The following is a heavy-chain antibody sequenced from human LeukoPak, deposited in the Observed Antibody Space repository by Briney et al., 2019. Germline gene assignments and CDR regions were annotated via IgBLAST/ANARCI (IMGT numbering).Heavy chain of an antibody. V-gene: IGHV4-31*03. J-gene: IGHJ4*02. CDR1: GGSISSGGYY. Sequence: PSQTLSLTCTVSGGSISSGGYYWSWIRQHPGKGLEWIGYIYYSGSTYYNPSLKSRVTISVDTSKNQFSLKLSSVTPADTAVYYCARSASGGSGVLDYWGQGTLVTVSS. CDR3: ARSASGGSGVLDY. D-gene: IGHD2-15*01. CDR2: IYYSGST.